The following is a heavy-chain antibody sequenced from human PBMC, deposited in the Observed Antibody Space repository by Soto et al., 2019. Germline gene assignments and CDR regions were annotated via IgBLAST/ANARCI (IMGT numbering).Heavy chain of an antibody. Sequence: SVKVSCKASAGTFSNSAISWVRQAPGQGLEWMGGIIPIFGSSNYAPKFQGRVTITADESTRTAYMELSSLRSEDTAVYYCARDLGATPNLYFDYWGQGTLVTVS. D-gene: IGHD1-26*01. V-gene: IGHV1-69*13. J-gene: IGHJ4*02. CDR1: AGTFSNSA. CDR3: ARDLGATPNLYFDY. CDR2: IIPIFGSS.